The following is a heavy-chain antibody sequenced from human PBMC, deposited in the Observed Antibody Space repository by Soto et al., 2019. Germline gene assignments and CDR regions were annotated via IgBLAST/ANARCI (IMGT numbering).Heavy chain of an antibody. CDR1: GFTFSTYG. CDR2: ISYDGTNK. CDR3: AKEDSDSVPYYPVSPGFDY. J-gene: IGHJ4*02. D-gene: IGHD3-22*01. Sequence: PGGSLRLSCAASGFTFSTYGMHWVSQAPGKGLEWVAVISYDGTNKFYADSVKGRFTISRDNSKNTLFLQMNSLRAEDAAVYYCAKEDSDSVPYYPVSPGFDYCGPGTLVTVSS. V-gene: IGHV3-30*18.